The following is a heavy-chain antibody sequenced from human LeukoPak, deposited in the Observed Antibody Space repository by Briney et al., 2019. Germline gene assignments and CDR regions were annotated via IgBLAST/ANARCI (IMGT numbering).Heavy chain of an antibody. CDR1: GYTFTGYY. D-gene: IGHD3-10*01. CDR3: ARETLDSGSGREDY. CDR2: INPNGGST. V-gene: IGHV1-46*01. Sequence: ASVKVSCKASGYTFTGYYMHWVRQAPGQGLEWMGIINPNGGSTSYSQKFQGRVTMTRDMSTSTVYMELSSLRSEDTAVYYCARETLDSGSGREDYWGQGSLVTVSS. J-gene: IGHJ4*02.